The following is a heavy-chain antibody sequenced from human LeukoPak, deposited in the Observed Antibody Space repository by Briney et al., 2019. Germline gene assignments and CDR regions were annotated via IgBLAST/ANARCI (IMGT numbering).Heavy chain of an antibody. CDR2: IYTSGST. D-gene: IGHD1-14*01. Sequence: SETLSLTCTVSGGSISSYYWSWIRQPAGKGLEWIGRIYTSGSTNYNPSLKSRVTMSVDTSKNQFSQKLSSVTAADTAVYYCARASTPGWYYYGMDVWGQGTTVTVSS. V-gene: IGHV4-4*07. J-gene: IGHJ6*02. CDR1: GGSISSYY. CDR3: ARASTPGWYYYGMDV.